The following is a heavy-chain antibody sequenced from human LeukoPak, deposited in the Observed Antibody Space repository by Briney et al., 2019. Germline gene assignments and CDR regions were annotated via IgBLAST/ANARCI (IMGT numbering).Heavy chain of an antibody. CDR1: GYTFTSFA. Sequence: GASVKVSCKASGYTFTSFAIHWVRQAPGQRPEWMGWTNAGNGMTKYSQKFQGRVTITSDTPASTAYMELSSLKFEDTAVYYCARDNPTPSGGSCFGYWGQGILVTVSS. D-gene: IGHD1-26*01. CDR3: ARDNPTPSGGSCFGY. V-gene: IGHV1-3*01. CDR2: TNAGNGMT. J-gene: IGHJ4*02.